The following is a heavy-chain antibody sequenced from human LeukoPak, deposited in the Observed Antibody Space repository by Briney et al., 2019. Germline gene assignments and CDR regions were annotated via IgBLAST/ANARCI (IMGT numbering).Heavy chain of an antibody. CDR1: GFTFSDHY. J-gene: IGHJ3*01. CDR2: TRNKANSYTT. V-gene: IGHV3-72*01. D-gene: IGHD1-14*01. CDR3: ARAVGNGFDC. Sequence: GGSVRLSCAASGFTFSDHYMDWVRQAPGKGLEWVGRTRNKANSYTTEYAASEKGRFTISRYDSKNSLYLQMISLKTEDTAVYYCARAVGNGFDCWGQGTMVTVSS.